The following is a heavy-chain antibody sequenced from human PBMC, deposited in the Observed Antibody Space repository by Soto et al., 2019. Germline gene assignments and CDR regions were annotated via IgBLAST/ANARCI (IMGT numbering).Heavy chain of an antibody. J-gene: IGHJ4*02. CDR1: GGSISSGDYY. CDR3: ARGVVTERYYLDY. V-gene: IGHV4-30-4*01. D-gene: IGHD3-3*01. Sequence: PSETLSLTCTVSGGSISSGDYYWSWIRQPPGKGLEWIGYIYYSGSTYYNPSLKSRVTISVDTSKNQFSLKLSSVTAADTAVYYCARGVVTERYYLDYWGQGTLVTVSS. CDR2: IYYSGST.